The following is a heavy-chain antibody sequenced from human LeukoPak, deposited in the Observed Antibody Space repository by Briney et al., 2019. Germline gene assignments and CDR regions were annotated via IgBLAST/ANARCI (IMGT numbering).Heavy chain of an antibody. Sequence: GGSLSLSCAASGFTFSSYWMHWVRPAPGKGPVWVSRINSDGRSTSYADSVKGRFTISRDNAKNTLYLQMNSLRAEDTAVYYCARSGYSSSTYFDYWGQGTLVTVSS. CDR3: ARSGYSSSTYFDY. D-gene: IGHD6-6*01. CDR1: GFTFSSYW. CDR2: INSDGRST. V-gene: IGHV3-74*01. J-gene: IGHJ4*02.